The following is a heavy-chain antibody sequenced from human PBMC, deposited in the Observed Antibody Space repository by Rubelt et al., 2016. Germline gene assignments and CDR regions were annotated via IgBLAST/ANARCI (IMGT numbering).Heavy chain of an antibody. Sequence: QVQLVQSGAEVKKPGASVKVSCKASGYTFTSYGISWVRQAPGQGLEWMGWISAYNGNTNYAQKSQGRVTMTPDTSTGTAYMGLRGLRSDDTAVYYCARDPLPVRGVIMTPTHWGQGTLVTVSS. V-gene: IGHV1-18*01. CDR3: ARDPLPVRGVIMTPTH. CDR2: ISAYNGNT. D-gene: IGHD3-10*01. CDR1: GYTFTSYG. J-gene: IGHJ4*02.